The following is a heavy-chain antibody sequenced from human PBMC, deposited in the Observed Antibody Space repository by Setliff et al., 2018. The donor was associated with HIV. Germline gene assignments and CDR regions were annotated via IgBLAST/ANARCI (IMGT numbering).Heavy chain of an antibody. J-gene: IGHJ4*02. CDR1: GGSLSGYY. CDR2: INHSGST. Sequence: PSETLSLTCVVYGGSLSGYYWNWIRQPPGKGLEWIGEINHSGSTNYNPSLRSRVTISVDTSKSQFSLNLSSVTAADTAVYYCARVFVDTAVLRVLEYYFDSWGRGTLVTVSS. D-gene: IGHD5-18*01. V-gene: IGHV4-34*01. CDR3: ARVFVDTAVLRVLEYYFDS.